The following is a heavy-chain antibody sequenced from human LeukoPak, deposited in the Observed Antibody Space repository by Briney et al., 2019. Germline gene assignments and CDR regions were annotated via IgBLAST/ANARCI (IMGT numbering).Heavy chain of an antibody. CDR2: IYHTGST. V-gene: IGHV4-59*11. J-gene: IGHJ4*02. D-gene: IGHD7-27*01. CDR1: GGSFSGHY. Sequence: SETLSLTCAVYGGSFSGHYWTWIRQPPGKGLEWIGYIYHTGSTSYSPSLKSRVTISADTSQNQFSLKLSSVTAADTAVYYCASRKLGNDYWGQGTLVTVSS. CDR3: ASRKLGNDY.